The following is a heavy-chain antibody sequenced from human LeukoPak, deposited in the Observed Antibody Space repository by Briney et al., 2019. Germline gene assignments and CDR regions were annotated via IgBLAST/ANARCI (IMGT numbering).Heavy chain of an antibody. Sequence: GGSLRLSCAASGFTFSSYWTSWVRQAPGKGLEWVANIKQDGSEKYYVDSVKGRFTISRDNAKNSLYLQMNSLRAEDTAVYYCARDQWSSTSCYVGWGQGTLVTVSS. CDR3: ARDQWSSTSCYVG. D-gene: IGHD2-2*01. J-gene: IGHJ4*02. CDR2: IKQDGSEK. CDR1: GFTFSSYW. V-gene: IGHV3-7*01.